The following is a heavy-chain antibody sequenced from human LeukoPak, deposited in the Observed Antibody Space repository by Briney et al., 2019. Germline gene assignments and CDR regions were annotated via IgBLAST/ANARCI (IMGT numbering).Heavy chain of an antibody. CDR3: TKMHGTGWYFFGN. V-gene: IGHV3-30*18. D-gene: IGHD6-19*01. J-gene: IGHJ4*02. Sequence: PGRCLRLSCAASGFSFRSYAMHWVRQAPGRGLEWVAAISYDGSNKYYADSMKGRFTISRDDSKNTLYLQMNSLRAEDTAIYYCTKMHGTGWYFFGNWGQGTRVTVSS. CDR2: ISYDGSNK. CDR1: GFSFRSYA.